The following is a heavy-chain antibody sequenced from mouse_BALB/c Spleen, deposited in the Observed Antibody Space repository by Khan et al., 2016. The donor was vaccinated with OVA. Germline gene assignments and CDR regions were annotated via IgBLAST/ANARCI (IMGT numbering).Heavy chain of an antibody. CDR1: GFTFSTYA. Sequence: EVQLVESGGGLVKSGGSLKLSCAASGFTFSTYAMSWVRQTPEKRLEWVATISTGDTYTYYPDSVKGRFTISSDNAKNTLYLQMSSLRSEDTAMYYCARPAIATVVAASYWFFDVWGAGTTVTVSA. CDR3: ARPAIATVVAASYWFFDV. CDR2: ISTGDTYT. D-gene: IGHD1-1*01. V-gene: IGHV5-9-3*01. J-gene: IGHJ1*01.